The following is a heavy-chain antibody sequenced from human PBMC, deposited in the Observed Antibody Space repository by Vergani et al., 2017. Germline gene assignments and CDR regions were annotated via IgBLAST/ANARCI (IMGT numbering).Heavy chain of an antibody. J-gene: IGHJ4*02. D-gene: IGHD6-19*01. CDR3: ARGLXPRRSGWTSAHFDY. CDR2: VNHSGRT. Sequence: QVQLQHWGAGLFKPSETLSLTCAVYGGSFSGYYWSWIRQSPGKGLEWIGEVNHSGRTNYNPSLKSRVTISGDTSKNQFSLRLTSVTAADTAVYYCARGLXPRRSGWTSAHFDYWAQGTLVTVSS. V-gene: IGHV4-34*01. CDR1: GGSFSGYY.